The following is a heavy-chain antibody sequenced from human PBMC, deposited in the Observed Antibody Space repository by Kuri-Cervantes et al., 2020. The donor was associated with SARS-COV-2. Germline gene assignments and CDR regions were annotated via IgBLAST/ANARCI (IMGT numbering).Heavy chain of an antibody. CDR3: AGFPEWELLPFDI. J-gene: IGHJ3*02. Sequence: GESLKISCAASGFTFSSYGMHWVRQPPGKGLEWVALISYDEINTYYANSVKGRFTISRDNSKNTLHLQMNSLRAEDTAVYYCAGFPEWELLPFDIWGQGTRV. CDR1: GFTFSSYG. V-gene: IGHV3-30*03. CDR2: ISYDEINT. D-gene: IGHD1-26*01.